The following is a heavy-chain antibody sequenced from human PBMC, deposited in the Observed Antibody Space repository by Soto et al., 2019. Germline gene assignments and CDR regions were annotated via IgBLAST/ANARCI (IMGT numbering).Heavy chain of an antibody. D-gene: IGHD1-1*01. Sequence: EEQLLESGGGLVQPGESLRLSCAASGFTFSSSVMNWVRQTPGKGLEWVSLISDSGDRTHYADSVRGRFSISRDNSKNTLYLQMYSLRAEDTAVYYCAKSLNINWKNWFDPWGQGTLVTVSS. CDR1: GFTFSSSV. V-gene: IGHV3-23*01. CDR3: AKSLNINWKNWFDP. CDR2: ISDSGDRT. J-gene: IGHJ5*02.